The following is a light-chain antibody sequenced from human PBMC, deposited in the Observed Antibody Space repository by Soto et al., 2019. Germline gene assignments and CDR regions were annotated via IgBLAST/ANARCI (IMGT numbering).Light chain of an antibody. CDR2: DAS. Sequence: EIVLKQSPDTLSLSPGERATLSCRASQSVRSNYLAWYQQKPGQAPRFLIYDASSRATGIPDRFSGSGSGTDFTLTISRLEPEDFAVYYCQQSGSTPLTFGGGTKVDIK. V-gene: IGKV3-20*01. CDR3: QQSGSTPLT. J-gene: IGKJ4*01. CDR1: QSVRSNY.